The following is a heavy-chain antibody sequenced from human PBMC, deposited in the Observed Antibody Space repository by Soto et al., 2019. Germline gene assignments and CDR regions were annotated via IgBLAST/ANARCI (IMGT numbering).Heavy chain of an antibody. CDR2: INPGGSEK. CDR1: GFSFSDSW. J-gene: IGHJ6*02. V-gene: IGHV3-7*01. Sequence: VDSGGGLVQPGWSRRLYCVASGFSFSDSWMDWVRQAPGKGPEWVANINPGGSEKNYVDSVKGRFTISSDNAKNSLVLQRNHLRAEDTAVYYCASLGRHGWGQGTTGTGSS. D-gene: IGHD3-16*01. CDR3: ASLGRHG.